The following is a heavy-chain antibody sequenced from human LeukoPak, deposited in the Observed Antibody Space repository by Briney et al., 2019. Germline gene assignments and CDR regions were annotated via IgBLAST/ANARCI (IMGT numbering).Heavy chain of an antibody. CDR1: VFTFRSYG. V-gene: IGHV3-30*02. CDR3: AKDGFSEVTIFGVPYGFHP. Sequence: GGSLGLSCAASVFTFRSYGMHWVREAPGKGLEWVAFIRYEGSNKYYADSVKGRFTISRDNSKNTLYLQMNSLRAEDTAVYYCAKDGFSEVTIFGVPYGFHPWGQGTLVTVSS. J-gene: IGHJ5*02. D-gene: IGHD3-3*01. CDR2: IRYEGSNK.